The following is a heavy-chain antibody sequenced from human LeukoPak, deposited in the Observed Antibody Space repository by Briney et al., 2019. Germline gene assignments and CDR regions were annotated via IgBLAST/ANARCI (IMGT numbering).Heavy chain of an antibody. D-gene: IGHD6-13*01. Sequence: SETLSLTCTVSGGPISSYYWSWIRQSPGKGLEWIGYIYYSGSSNYNPCLRSRVTISVDTSKNQVSLKLSSVTAADTAVYYCAGTPGIAAAGTLWWFDPWGQGTLVTVPS. CDR2: IYYSGSS. J-gene: IGHJ5*02. CDR3: AGTPGIAAAGTLWWFDP. V-gene: IGHV4-59*01. CDR1: GGPISSYY.